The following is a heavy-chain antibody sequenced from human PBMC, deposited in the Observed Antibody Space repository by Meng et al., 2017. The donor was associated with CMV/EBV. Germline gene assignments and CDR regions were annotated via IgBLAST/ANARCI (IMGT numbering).Heavy chain of an antibody. CDR1: GYSFSDYY. Sequence: ASVKVSCKASGYSFSDYYMHWVRQAPGQGLEWMGWINPNSGGTNYAQKFQGRVTMTRDTSISTAYMELSRLSSDDTAVYYCARNLRDGHTLDPFNIWGQGTMVTVSS. J-gene: IGHJ3*02. D-gene: IGHD5-24*01. CDR2: INPNSGGT. V-gene: IGHV1-2*02. CDR3: ARNLRDGHTLDPFNI.